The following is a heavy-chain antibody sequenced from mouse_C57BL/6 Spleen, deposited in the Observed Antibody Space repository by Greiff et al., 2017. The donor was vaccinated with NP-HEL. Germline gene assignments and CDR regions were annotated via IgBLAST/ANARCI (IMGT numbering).Heavy chain of an antibody. J-gene: IGHJ2*01. CDR1: GYTFTSYW. V-gene: IGHV1-69*01. CDR2: IDPSDSYT. Sequence: QVQLQQPGAELVMPGASVKLSCKASGYTFTSYWMHWVKQRPGQGLEWIGEIDPSDSYTNYNQKFKGKSTLTVDKSSSTAYMQLSSLTSEDSAVYYCARCGNYYFDYWGQGTTLTVSS. CDR3: ARCGNYYFDY. D-gene: IGHD2-1*01.